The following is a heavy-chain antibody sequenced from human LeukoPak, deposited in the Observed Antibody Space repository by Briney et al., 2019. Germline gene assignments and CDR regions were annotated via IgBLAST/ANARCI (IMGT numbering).Heavy chain of an antibody. Sequence: PGGSLRLSCEVSGLTFSNHAISWVRQAPGKRMEWVSAISGGGVATYYADSVKGRVTISRDNSKNTLYLQLNSLKVEDTAIYYCATYRGKTVAATPFDFWGQGTLVTVSS. CDR2: ISGGGVAT. CDR3: ATYRGKTVAATPFDF. J-gene: IGHJ4*02. CDR1: GLTFSNHA. V-gene: IGHV3-23*01. D-gene: IGHD1-26*01.